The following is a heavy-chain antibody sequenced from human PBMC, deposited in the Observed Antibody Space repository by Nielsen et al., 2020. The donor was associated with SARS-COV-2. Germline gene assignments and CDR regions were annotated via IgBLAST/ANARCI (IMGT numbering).Heavy chain of an antibody. CDR1: GFTVNRNY. V-gene: IGHV3-53*04. CDR3: ARGVKLPHQPPAMDV. Sequence: GGSLRLSCAASGFTVNRNYMSWVRQAPGKGLEWVSLMYVGASTFYADSVKGRFTISRHNAENTVYLQMNSLRTDDTAVYYCARGVKLPHQPPAMDVWGQGTTVTVSS. J-gene: IGHJ6*02. CDR2: MYVGAST. D-gene: IGHD2-15*01.